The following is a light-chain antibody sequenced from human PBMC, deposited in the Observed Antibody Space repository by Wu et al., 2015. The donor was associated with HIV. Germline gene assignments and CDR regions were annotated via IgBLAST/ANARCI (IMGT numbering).Light chain of an antibody. V-gene: IGKV3-11*01. CDR1: QSVDRY. CDR2: DTS. CDR3: QQRLNWPPIT. Sequence: EIVLTQSPATLSLSPGDRATVSCGASQSVDRYLAWYQLKPGQPPRLLIYDTSNRATGIPARFSGSGSETDFTLTISSLEPEDFAVYFCQQRLNWPPITFGQGTRLEIK. J-gene: IGKJ5*01.